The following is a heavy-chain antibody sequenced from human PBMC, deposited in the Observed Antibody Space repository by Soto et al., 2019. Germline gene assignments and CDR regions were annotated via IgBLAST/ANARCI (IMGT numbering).Heavy chain of an antibody. CDR1: GGSISSYY. Sequence: SETLSLTCTVSGGSISSYYWSWIRQPPGKGLEWIGYISYSGSTDYNPSLKSRVTISVDTSKNQFSLKLSSVTAADTAVYYCARVSYDYYDRTGYYYGTFDHWGQGTLVTVSS. J-gene: IGHJ4*02. CDR3: ARVSYDYYDRTGYYYGTFDH. V-gene: IGHV4-59*01. D-gene: IGHD3-22*01. CDR2: ISYSGST.